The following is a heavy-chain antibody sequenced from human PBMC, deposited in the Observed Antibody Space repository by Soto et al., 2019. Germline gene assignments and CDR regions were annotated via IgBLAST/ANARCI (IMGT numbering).Heavy chain of an antibody. D-gene: IGHD6-13*01. CDR3: AREGAAGRTWFDP. Sequence: QVHLEQTGAEVKSPGSSVKVSCDPSGGTFSSYAVTWVRQAPGQGLEWMGGIIPTFGSANYAQKFQGRVTITADRSTSTAYMELSSMISDATAVYYCAREGAAGRTWFDPWGQGTLVTVAS. CDR2: IIPTFGSA. J-gene: IGHJ5*02. V-gene: IGHV1-69*01. CDR1: GGTFSSYA.